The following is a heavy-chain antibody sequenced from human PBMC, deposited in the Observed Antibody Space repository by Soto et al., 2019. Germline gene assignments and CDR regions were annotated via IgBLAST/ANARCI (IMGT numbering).Heavy chain of an antibody. Sequence: GESLKISCKGSGYSCTNYGIGWVRQMPGKGLEWMGIISCGDSDTRYSPSFQGQVTMSVDKSINTAYLQWSSLKASDTAMYYCGLYGSGAYPPYFFDYWGQGT. D-gene: IGHD3-10*01. V-gene: IGHV5-51*01. CDR1: GYSCTNYG. CDR2: ISCGDSDT. CDR3: GLYGSGAYPPYFFDY. J-gene: IGHJ4*02.